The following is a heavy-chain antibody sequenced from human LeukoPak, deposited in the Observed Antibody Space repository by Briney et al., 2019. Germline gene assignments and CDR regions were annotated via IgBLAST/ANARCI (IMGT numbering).Heavy chain of an antibody. V-gene: IGHV3-15*01. J-gene: IGHJ4*02. CDR2: IRSKTDGGTT. CDR1: GFTFTFAC. Sequence: GGSLRLSCAASGFTFTFACVNWVRQAPGKGLEWVGRIRSKTDGGTTEYAAPVKGRFTVSRDDSKNTLYLQMNSLKTEDTGVYYCITASAPDYWGQGTLVTVSS. CDR3: ITASAPDY.